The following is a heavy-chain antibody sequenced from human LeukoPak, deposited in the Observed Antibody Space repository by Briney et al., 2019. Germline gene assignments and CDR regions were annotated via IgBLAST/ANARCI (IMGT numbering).Heavy chain of an antibody. D-gene: IGHD3-3*01. CDR1: GGSISSGDYY. V-gene: IGHV4-30-4*08. CDR2: IYDSGTP. CDR3: ARQTLRFLEWKLYGNWFDS. J-gene: IGHJ5*01. Sequence: SQTLSLTCIVSGGSISSGDYYWSWIRQAPGKGLEWIAYIYDSGTPYYSPSLKSRITISRDTSKNQFSLKLRSVSAEDTAVYYCARQTLRFLEWKLYGNWFDSWGQGRLVTVSS.